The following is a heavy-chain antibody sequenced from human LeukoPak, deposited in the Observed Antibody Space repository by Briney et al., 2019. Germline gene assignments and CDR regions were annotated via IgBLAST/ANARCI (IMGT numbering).Heavy chain of an antibody. J-gene: IGHJ6*03. CDR1: GFTFSSYG. CDR3: AKGLGFSMDV. V-gene: IGHV3-30*02. CDR2: IRYDGSNK. D-gene: IGHD3-10*01. Sequence: PGGSLRLSCAASGFTFSSYGMHWVRQAPGKGLEWVAFIRYDGSNKYYADSVKGRFTISRDNSKNTLYLQMNSLRSEVTAVYYFAKGLGFSMDVWGKGTTVTVSS.